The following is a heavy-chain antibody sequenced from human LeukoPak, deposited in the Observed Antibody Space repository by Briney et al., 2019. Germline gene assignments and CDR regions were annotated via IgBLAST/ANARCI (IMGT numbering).Heavy chain of an antibody. CDR1: GYNFTSYW. J-gene: IGHJ3*02. D-gene: IGHD7-27*01. CDR2: IYPGDSDT. Sequence: GESLKISCKGSGYNFTSYWIGWVRQMPGEGLEWMGIIYPGDSDTRYSLSFQGQVTISADKSISTAYLQWSSLKASDTAMYYCARQTGDRTAGAFDIWGQGTMLTVSS. CDR3: ARQTGDRTAGAFDI. V-gene: IGHV5-51*01.